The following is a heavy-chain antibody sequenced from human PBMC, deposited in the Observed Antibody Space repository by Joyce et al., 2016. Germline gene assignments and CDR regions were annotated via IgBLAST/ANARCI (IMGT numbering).Heavy chain of an antibody. V-gene: IGHV5-51*01. J-gene: IGHJ4*02. CDR1: GYSFTSYW. D-gene: IGHD3-16*01. CDR2: INPEDSDN. CDR3: ARSAVRGTLSPFFDY. Sequence: EVQLVQSGGEVKKPGESLKISCKGVGYSFTSYWLGWVRQLLGKGLELMGIINPEDSDNRYSPSFQGQVTISVDRSIKTAHLRWGSLRASDTAIYYCARSAVRGTLSPFFDYWGQGSLVTVSS.